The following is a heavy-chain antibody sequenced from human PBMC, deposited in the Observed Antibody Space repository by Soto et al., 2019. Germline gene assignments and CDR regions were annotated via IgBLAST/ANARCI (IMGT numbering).Heavy chain of an antibody. J-gene: IGHJ6*02. Sequence: QVQLVQSGAEVKKPGSSVKVSCKASGGTFSSYAISWVRQAPGPGLEWMGGIIPIFGTANFAQKCQGRVTITSDESTSTAYMELSSLRSEDTAVYYCARHSCCSTPNYYYGMDVWGQGTTVTVSS. CDR3: ARHSCCSTPNYYYGMDV. V-gene: IGHV1-69*05. D-gene: IGHD2-15*01. CDR1: GGTFSSYA. CDR2: IIPIFGTA.